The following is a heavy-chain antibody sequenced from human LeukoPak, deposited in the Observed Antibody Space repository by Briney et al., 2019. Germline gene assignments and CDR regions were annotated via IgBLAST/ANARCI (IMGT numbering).Heavy chain of an antibody. J-gene: IGHJ4*02. CDR1: GYTFSDYY. D-gene: IGHD1-1*01. V-gene: IGHV1-2*02. Sequence: GASVKVSCKASGYTFSDYYTHWVRQAPGQGLEWMGWINPNSGGTRYAQQFQGRVTMTRDTSIGTVYMELSTLRSDDTAVYYCAGDLSTSSNWELDYWGQGTLVTVSS. CDR3: AGDLSTSSNWELDY. CDR2: INPNSGGT.